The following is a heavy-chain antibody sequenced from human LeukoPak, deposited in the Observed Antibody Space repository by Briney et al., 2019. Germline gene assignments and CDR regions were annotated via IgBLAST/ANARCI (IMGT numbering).Heavy chain of an antibody. Sequence: PGGSLRLSCAASGFTFSNYAMSWVRQAPGKGLEWVSTVSLGGGTTYYADSVKGRFTISRDNSKNTLYLQMNSLRAEDTAVYYCAKEITTVTTFYYYYYYMDVWGKGTTVTISS. V-gene: IGHV3-23*01. CDR3: AKEITTVTTFYYYYYYMDV. J-gene: IGHJ6*03. CDR1: GFTFSNYA. CDR2: VSLGGGTT. D-gene: IGHD4-17*01.